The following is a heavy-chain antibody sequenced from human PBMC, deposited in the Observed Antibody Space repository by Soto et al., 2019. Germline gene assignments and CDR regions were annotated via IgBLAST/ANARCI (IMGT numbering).Heavy chain of an antibody. D-gene: IGHD2-2*01. Sequence: PSETLSLTCTVSGGSISSYYWSWIRQPPGKGLEWIGYIYYSGSTNYNPSLKSRVTISVDTSKNQFSLKLSSVTAADTAVYYCGSVVCRLLLETKKNYFDYWGQGTLVTVSS. CDR3: GSVVCRLLLETKKNYFDY. CDR2: IYYSGST. CDR1: GGSISSYY. V-gene: IGHV4-59*01. J-gene: IGHJ4*02.